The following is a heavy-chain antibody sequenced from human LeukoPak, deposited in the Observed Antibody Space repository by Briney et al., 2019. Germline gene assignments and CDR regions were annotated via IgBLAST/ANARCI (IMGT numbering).Heavy chain of an antibody. V-gene: IGHV4-61*01. CDR1: GGSISSSSYY. CDR2: IYYSGST. D-gene: IGHD1-1*01. CDR3: ARVLTVPDY. Sequence: SETLSLTCTVSGGSISSSSYYWSWIRQPPGKGLEWIGYIYYSGSTNYNPSLKSRVTISVDTSKNQFSLKLSSVTAADTAVYYCARVLTVPDYWGQGTLVTVSS. J-gene: IGHJ4*02.